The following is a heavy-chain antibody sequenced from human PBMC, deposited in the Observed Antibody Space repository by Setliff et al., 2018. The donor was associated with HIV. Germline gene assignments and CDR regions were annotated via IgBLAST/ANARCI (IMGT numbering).Heavy chain of an antibody. V-gene: IGHV4-34*01. CDR3: ARSSRGYCSGGSCYGFDP. CDR1: GGSLSDYY. Sequence: SSETLSLTCGVYGGSLSDYYWSWIRQPPGKGLEWIGEINHSGSSNYNPSLKSRVTISVDTSKNQLSLNVTSVTAADTAVCYCARSSRGYCSGGSCYGFDPWGQGNLVTVSS. J-gene: IGHJ5*02. CDR2: INHSGSS. D-gene: IGHD2-15*01.